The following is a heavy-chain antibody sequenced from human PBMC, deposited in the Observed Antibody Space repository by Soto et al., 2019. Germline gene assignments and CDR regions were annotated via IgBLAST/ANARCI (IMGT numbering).Heavy chain of an antibody. Sequence: QLQLQESGPGLVKPSETLSLTCTVSGGSISSSIYYWGWIRQPPGKGLEWIGNIYYSGSTQYNVSLKSRVTISVDTSKNQFSLKLSSVTAADTAVYYCARRQTLSGTYPTNFDYWGQVTLVTVSS. CDR3: ARRQTLSGTYPTNFDY. CDR2: IYYSGST. CDR1: GGSISSSIYY. D-gene: IGHD1-26*01. J-gene: IGHJ4*02. V-gene: IGHV4-39*01.